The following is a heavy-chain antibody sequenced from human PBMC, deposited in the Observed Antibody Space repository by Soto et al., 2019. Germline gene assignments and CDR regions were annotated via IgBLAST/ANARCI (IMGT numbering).Heavy chain of an antibody. D-gene: IGHD3-10*01. Sequence: GGSLRLSCEASGFTFNNYAMNWVRQAPGKGLEWVSTISGSGGYTYYADSVKGRFTISRDNSKNTLYLQMNSLRAEDTAVYYCAKDPRGGPHSVYFDYWGQGTLVTVSS. CDR2: ISGSGGYT. CDR3: AKDPRGGPHSVYFDY. CDR1: GFTFNNYA. V-gene: IGHV3-23*01. J-gene: IGHJ4*02.